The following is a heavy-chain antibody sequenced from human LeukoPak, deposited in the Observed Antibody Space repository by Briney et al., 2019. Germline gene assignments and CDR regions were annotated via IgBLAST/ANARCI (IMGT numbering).Heavy chain of an antibody. Sequence: GGSLRLSCAASGFTFSSYWMSWVRQAPGKGLERVANIKQDGSEKYYVDSVKGRFTISRDNAKNSLYLQMNSLRAEDTAVYYCAREGGYSYGLPLDYWGQGTLVTVSS. V-gene: IGHV3-7*03. J-gene: IGHJ4*02. CDR1: GFTFSSYW. CDR3: AREGGYSYGLPLDY. D-gene: IGHD5-18*01. CDR2: IKQDGSEK.